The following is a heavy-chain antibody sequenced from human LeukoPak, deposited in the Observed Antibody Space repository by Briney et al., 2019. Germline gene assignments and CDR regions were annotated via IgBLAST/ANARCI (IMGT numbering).Heavy chain of an antibody. J-gene: IGHJ4*02. Sequence: SETLSLTCTVSGGSISSSNYYWGWIRQPPGKGLEWFGSIYYSGSTYYNPSLQSRVTMSVDTSKNQFSLKLSSVTAADTAVYYCARDLYDSSGYYQRRLFDYWGQGTLVTVSS. CDR2: IYYSGST. D-gene: IGHD3-22*01. CDR3: ARDLYDSSGYYQRRLFDY. CDR1: GGSISSSNYY. V-gene: IGHV4-39*07.